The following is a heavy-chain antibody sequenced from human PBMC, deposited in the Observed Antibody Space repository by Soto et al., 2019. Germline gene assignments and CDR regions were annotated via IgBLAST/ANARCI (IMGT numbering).Heavy chain of an antibody. D-gene: IGHD3-10*01. Sequence: QVQLVESGGGVVQPGRSLRLSCAASGFTFSSYAMHWVRQAPGKGLEWVAVISYDGSNKYYADSVKGRFTISRDNSKNTLYLQMNSLRAEDTAVYYCARDVSGRYYGSGSYLDYWGQGTLVTVSS. V-gene: IGHV3-30-3*01. CDR1: GFTFSSYA. J-gene: IGHJ4*02. CDR3: ARDVSGRYYGSGSYLDY. CDR2: ISYDGSNK.